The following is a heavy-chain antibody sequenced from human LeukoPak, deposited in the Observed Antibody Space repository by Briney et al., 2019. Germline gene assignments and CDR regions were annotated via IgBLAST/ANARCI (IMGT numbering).Heavy chain of an antibody. D-gene: IGHD5-12*01. J-gene: IGHJ4*02. CDR1: GFTFSSYE. CDR3: ARDRGYSSDY. Sequence: GGSLRLSCAASGFTFSSYEMNWVRQAPGKGLEWVSYISSSGSTIYYADSVKGRFTISRDNAKNSLYLQMNSLTVEDMAVYYCARDRGYSSDYWGQGTLVTVSS. V-gene: IGHV3-48*03. CDR2: ISSSGSTI.